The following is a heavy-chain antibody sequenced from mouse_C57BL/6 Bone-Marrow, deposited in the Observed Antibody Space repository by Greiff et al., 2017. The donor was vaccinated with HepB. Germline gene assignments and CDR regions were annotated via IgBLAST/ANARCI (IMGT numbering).Heavy chain of an antibody. CDR2: IRSKSNNYAT. J-gene: IGHJ2*01. CDR3: VRQGTSYFDY. CDR1: GFSFNTYA. D-gene: IGHD3-3*01. V-gene: IGHV10-1*01. Sequence: EVKLQQSGGGLVQPKGSLKLSCAASGFSFNTYAMNWVRQAPGKGLEWVARIRSKSNNYATYYADSVKDRFTISRDDSESMLYLQMNNLKTEDTAMYYCVRQGTSYFDYWGQGTTLTVSS.